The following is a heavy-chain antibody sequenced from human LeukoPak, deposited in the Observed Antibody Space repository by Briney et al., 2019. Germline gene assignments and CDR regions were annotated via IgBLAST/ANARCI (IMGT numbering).Heavy chain of an antibody. V-gene: IGHV3-49*03. CDR3: TRPAVATIDYYYYGMDV. D-gene: IGHD5-12*01. CDR1: GFTFGDYA. Sequence: GGSLRLSCTASGFTFGDYAMSWFRQAPGKGLEWVGFIRSKAYGGTTEYAASVKGRFTISRDDSKSIAYLQMNSLKTEDTAVYYCTRPAVATIDYYYYGMDVWGQGTTVTVSS. CDR2: IRSKAYGGTT. J-gene: IGHJ6*02.